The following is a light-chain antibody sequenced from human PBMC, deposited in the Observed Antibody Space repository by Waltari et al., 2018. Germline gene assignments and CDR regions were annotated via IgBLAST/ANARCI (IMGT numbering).Light chain of an antibody. CDR3: CSYAGSYKWV. J-gene: IGLJ3*02. CDR2: EDN. CDR1: SGDVGLYNL. V-gene: IGLV2-23*01. Sequence: QSALTQPASVSGSPGQSITISCTGTSGDVGLYNLVSWYQQPPGKAPKVMIYEDNKRPSGVSDRFSGSKSGNTASLTISGLQAEDEADYFCCSYAGSYKWVFGGGTKVTVL.